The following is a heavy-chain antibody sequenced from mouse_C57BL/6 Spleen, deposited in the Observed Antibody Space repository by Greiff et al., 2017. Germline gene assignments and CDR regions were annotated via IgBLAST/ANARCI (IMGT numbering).Heavy chain of an antibody. V-gene: IGHV1-80*01. CDR2: IYPGDGDT. D-gene: IGHD1-1*01. CDR1: GYAFSSYW. J-gene: IGHJ2*01. CDR3: ARDGGTTPPFDY. Sequence: QVQLQQSGAELVKPGASVKISCKASGYAFSSYWMNWVKQRPGKGLEWIGQIYPGDGDTNYNGKFKGKATLTADKSSSTAYMQLSSLTSEDSAVYCCARDGGTTPPFDYWGQGTTLTVSS.